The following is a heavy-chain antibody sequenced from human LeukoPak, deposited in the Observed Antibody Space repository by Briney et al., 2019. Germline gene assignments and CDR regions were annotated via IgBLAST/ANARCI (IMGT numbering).Heavy chain of an antibody. D-gene: IGHD2-2*01. V-gene: IGHV1-3*01. J-gene: IGHJ4*02. CDR2: INAGNGNT. Sequence: GASVKVSCKASGYTFSSYVMYWVRQAPGQRLEWMGWINAGNGNTKYSQNFQGRVTFTRDTSASTAYMELSSLRSDDTAVYYCARAGRSTPDYWGQGTLVTVSS. CDR1: GYTFSSYV. CDR3: ARAGRSTPDY.